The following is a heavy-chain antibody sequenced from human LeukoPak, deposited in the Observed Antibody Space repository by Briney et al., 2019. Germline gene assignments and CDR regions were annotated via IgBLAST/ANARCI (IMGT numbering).Heavy chain of an antibody. J-gene: IGHJ6*02. CDR3: ARRTGYYYGMDV. D-gene: IGHD3-10*01. CDR1: GGSFSGYY. Sequence: SETLSLTCAVYGGSFSGYYWSWIRQPPGKGLEWIGEINHSGSTNYNPSLKSRVTISVDTSKNQFSLKLSSVTAADTAVYYCARRTGYYYGMDVWGQGTTVTVSS. CDR2: INHSGST. V-gene: IGHV4-34*01.